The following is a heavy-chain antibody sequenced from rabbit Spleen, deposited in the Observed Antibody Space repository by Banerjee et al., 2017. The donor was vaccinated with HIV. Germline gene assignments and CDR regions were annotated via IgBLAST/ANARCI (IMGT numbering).Heavy chain of an antibody. CDR3: ARNPASTVYLPNFNL. CDR1: GFTISGYW. V-gene: IGHV1S7*01. D-gene: IGHD7-1*01. J-gene: IGHJ4*01. CDR2: IYPITETT. Sequence: QLEESGGRLVQPGGSLTLSCKAFGFTISGYWMNWVRQAPGKGLEWIGIIYPITETTYYANWVNGRFTISTDNAQNTVDLQMNSLTAADTATYFCARNPASTVYLPNFNLWGQGTLVTVS.